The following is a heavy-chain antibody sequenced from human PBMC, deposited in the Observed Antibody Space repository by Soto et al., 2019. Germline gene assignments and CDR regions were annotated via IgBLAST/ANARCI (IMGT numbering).Heavy chain of an antibody. CDR2: INPSGGST. CDR1: GYTFTSYY. J-gene: IGHJ6*02. D-gene: IGHD1-26*01. Sequence: ASVKVSCKASGYTFTSYYMHWVRQAPGQGLEWMGIINPSGGSTSYAQKFQGRVTMTRDTSTSTVYMELSSLRSEDTAVYYCARDTGRVGTNYYYGMDVWGQGTTVTVSS. V-gene: IGHV1-46*01. CDR3: ARDTGRVGTNYYYGMDV.